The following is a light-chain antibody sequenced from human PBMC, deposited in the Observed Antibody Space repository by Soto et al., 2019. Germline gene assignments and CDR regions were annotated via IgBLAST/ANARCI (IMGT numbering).Light chain of an antibody. CDR2: DVS. J-gene: IGLJ2*01. V-gene: IGLV2-11*01. CDR3: CSYAGSFVV. Sequence: QSVLTQPRSVSGSHGQSVTISCTGTSSDVGGYNYVSWYQQHPGKAPKLMIYDVSKRPSGVPDRFSGSKSGNTASLTISGLQAEDEADYYCCSYAGSFVVFGGGTKLTVL. CDR1: SSDVGGYNY.